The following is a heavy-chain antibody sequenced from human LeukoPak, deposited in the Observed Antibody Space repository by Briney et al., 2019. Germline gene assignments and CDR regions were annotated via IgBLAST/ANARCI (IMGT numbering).Heavy chain of an antibody. CDR1: GGSFSGYY. CDR3: ARGGRFGGPYYYYYYMDV. Sequence: SETLSLTCAVYGGSFSGYYWSWIRQPPGKGLEWLGEINHSGSTNYNPSLKSRVTISVDTSKNQFSLKLSSVTAADTAVYYCARGGRFGGPYYYYYYMDVWGKGTTVTVSS. D-gene: IGHD3-10*01. CDR2: INHSGST. J-gene: IGHJ6*03. V-gene: IGHV4-34*01.